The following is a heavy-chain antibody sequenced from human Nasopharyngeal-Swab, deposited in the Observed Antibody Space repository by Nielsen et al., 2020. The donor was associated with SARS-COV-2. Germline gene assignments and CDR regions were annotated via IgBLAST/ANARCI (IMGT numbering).Heavy chain of an antibody. D-gene: IGHD2-2*01. CDR3: ARLPLDRWGYCSSTSCYEDAFDI. Sequence: SETLSLTCAVYGGSFSGYYWSWIRQPPGKGLEWIGEINHSGSTNYNPSLKSRVTISVGTSKNQFSLKLSSVTAADTAVYYCARLPLDRWGYCSSTSCYEDAFDIWGQGTMVTVSS. CDR1: GGSFSGYY. J-gene: IGHJ3*02. V-gene: IGHV4-34*01. CDR2: INHSGST.